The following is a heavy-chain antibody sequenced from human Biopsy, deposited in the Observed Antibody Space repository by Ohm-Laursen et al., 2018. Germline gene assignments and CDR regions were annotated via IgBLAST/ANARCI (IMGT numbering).Heavy chain of an antibody. V-gene: IGHV4-38-2*01. D-gene: IGHD5-12*01. CDR1: GYSVTNDYY. CDR3: ARVAGGYAYYYGMDV. J-gene: IGHJ6*02. CDR2: IYYDGIT. Sequence: PPGTLSLTCAVSGYSVTNDYYWGWIRQPPGKGLEWIGNIYYDGITYYNPSLKSRVAMSVDTSKTQFSLRLTSVTAADTAVYYCARVAGGYAYYYGMDVWGQGTTVIVSS.